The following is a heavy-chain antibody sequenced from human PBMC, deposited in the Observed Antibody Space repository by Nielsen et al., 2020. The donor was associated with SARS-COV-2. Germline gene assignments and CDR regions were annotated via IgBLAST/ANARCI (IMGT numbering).Heavy chain of an antibody. J-gene: IGHJ4*02. CDR3: ARLGSSPPYYFDY. CDR2: IYYSGST. V-gene: IGHV4-39*01. CDR1: GGSISSSSYY. D-gene: IGHD2-15*01. Sequence: SETLSLTCTVSGGSISSSSYYWGWIRQPPGKGLEWIGSIYYSGSTYYNPSLKSRVTISVDTSKNQFSLKLSSGTAADTAVYYCARLGSSPPYYFDYWGQGTLVTVSS.